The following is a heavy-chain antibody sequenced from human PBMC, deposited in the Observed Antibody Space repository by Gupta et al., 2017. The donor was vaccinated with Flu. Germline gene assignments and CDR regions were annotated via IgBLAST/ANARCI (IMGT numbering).Heavy chain of an antibody. Sequence: EVQLLESGGGLVQPGGSLRLSCAASGFTFSSYAMSWVRQAPGEGLEWVSAISGSGGSTYYADSVKGRFTISRDNSKNTLYLQMNSLRAEDTAVYYCAKDPSWPPRNGMDVWGQGTTVTVSS. J-gene: IGHJ6*02. V-gene: IGHV3-23*01. CDR2: ISGSGGST. CDR3: AKDPSWPPRNGMDV. CDR1: GFTFSSYA. D-gene: IGHD6-13*01.